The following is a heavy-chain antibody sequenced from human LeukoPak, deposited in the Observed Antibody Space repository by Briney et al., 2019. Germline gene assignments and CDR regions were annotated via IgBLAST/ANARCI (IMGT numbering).Heavy chain of an antibody. V-gene: IGHV3-30*18. Sequence: GGSLRLSCAASRFTFSTYGMHWVRQAPGKGLEWVAVISYDGSNKYYADSVKGRFTISRDNSKNTLYLQMNSLRVDDTAVYYCAKGGPPTGASPRPWDFNYWGQGTLVTVSS. CDR2: ISYDGSNK. J-gene: IGHJ4*02. D-gene: IGHD1-26*01. CDR1: RFTFSTYG. CDR3: AKGGPPTGASPRPWDFNY.